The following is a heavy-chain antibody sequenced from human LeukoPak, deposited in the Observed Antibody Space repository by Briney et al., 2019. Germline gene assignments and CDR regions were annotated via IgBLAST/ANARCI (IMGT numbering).Heavy chain of an antibody. D-gene: IGHD6-13*01. CDR2: INHSGST. CDR3: ARLHSGYSTFFDY. Sequence: SETLSLTCAVYGGSFSGYYWSWIRQPPGKGLEWIGEINHSGSTNYNPSLKSRVTISVDTSKNQFSLKLSSVTAADTAVYYCARLHSGYSTFFDYWGQGTLVTVSS. CDR1: GGSFSGYY. V-gene: IGHV4-34*01. J-gene: IGHJ4*02.